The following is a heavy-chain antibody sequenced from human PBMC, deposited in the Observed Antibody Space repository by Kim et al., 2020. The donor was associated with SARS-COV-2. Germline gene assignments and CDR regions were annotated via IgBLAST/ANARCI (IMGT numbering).Heavy chain of an antibody. CDR3: ARKCDSSGYYSTYHYFDY. D-gene: IGHD3-22*01. CDR1: GFTFSSYS. V-gene: IGHV3-48*02. J-gene: IGHJ4*02. CDR2: ISSSGSTI. Sequence: GGSLRLSCVASGFTFSSYSMNWVRQAPGKGLEWISYISSSGSTIYYADSVKGRFIISRDNAKNSLYLQVNNPTDEDTAVYYCARKCDSSGYYSTYHYFDYWRKATLVSVSS.